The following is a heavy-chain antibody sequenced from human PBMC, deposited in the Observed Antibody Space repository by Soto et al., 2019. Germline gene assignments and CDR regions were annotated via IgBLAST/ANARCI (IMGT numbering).Heavy chain of an antibody. J-gene: IGHJ4*02. Sequence: QVQLMQSGAEVKKPGSSVKVSCKASGGTFSSYTISWVRQAPGQGLEWMGRIIPILGIANYAQKFQGRVTITADKSTSTAYMELSSLRSEDTAVYYCARDPYYGDYGGYWGQGTLVTVSS. V-gene: IGHV1-69*08. CDR3: ARDPYYGDYGGY. CDR2: IIPILGIA. D-gene: IGHD4-17*01. CDR1: GGTFSSYT.